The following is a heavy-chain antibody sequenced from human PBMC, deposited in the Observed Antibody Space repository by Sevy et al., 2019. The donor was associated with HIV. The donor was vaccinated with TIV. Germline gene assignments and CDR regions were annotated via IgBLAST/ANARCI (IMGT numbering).Heavy chain of an antibody. D-gene: IGHD6-13*01. Sequence: GGSLRLSCAASGFTFSSYAMHWVRQAPGKGLEWVAVISYDGSNKYYADSVKCRFTISRDNSKNTLYLQMNSLRAEDTAVYYCARDLVAAAGTVDYWGQGTLVTVSS. CDR1: GFTFSSYA. J-gene: IGHJ4*02. CDR3: ARDLVAAAGTVDY. CDR2: ISYDGSNK. V-gene: IGHV3-30*04.